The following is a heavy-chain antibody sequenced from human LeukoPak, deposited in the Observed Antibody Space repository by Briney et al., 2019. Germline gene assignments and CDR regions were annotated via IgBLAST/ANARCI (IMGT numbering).Heavy chain of an antibody. CDR1: GYTFTSYD. CDR3: ARSLIVVVTAIPGSLDY. D-gene: IGHD2-21*02. V-gene: IGHV1-8*01. CDR2: MNPNSGNT. J-gene: IGHJ4*02. Sequence: VASVKVSCKASGYTFTSYDINWVRQATGQGLEWMGWMNPNSGNTGYAQKFQGRVTMTRNTSISTAYMELSSLRSEDTAVYYCARSLIVVVTAIPGSLDYWGQGTLVTVSS.